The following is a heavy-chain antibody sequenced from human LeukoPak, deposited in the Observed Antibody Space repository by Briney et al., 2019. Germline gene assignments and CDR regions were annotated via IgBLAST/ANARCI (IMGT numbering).Heavy chain of an antibody. CDR1: GGSFSGYY. CDR2: SNHSGST. Sequence: SETLSLTCAVYGGSFSGYYWSWIRQPPGKGLELIGESNHSGSTNYNPSLKSRVTISVDTSKNQFSLKLGSVTAADTAVYYCARGRGRHSSSWYDFDYWGQGTLVTVSS. CDR3: ARGRGRHSSSWYDFDY. D-gene: IGHD6-13*01. J-gene: IGHJ4*02. V-gene: IGHV4-34*01.